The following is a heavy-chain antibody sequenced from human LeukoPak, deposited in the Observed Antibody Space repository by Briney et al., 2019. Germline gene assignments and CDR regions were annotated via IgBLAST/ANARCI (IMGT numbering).Heavy chain of an antibody. D-gene: IGHD3-3*01. V-gene: IGHV1-69*13. CDR3: ARGSIFGVVIISYGMDV. CDR2: IIPIFGTA. J-gene: IGHJ6*01. CDR1: GGTFSSYA. Sequence: ASVKLSCKASGGTFSSYAISWVRQAPGQGLEWMGGIIPIFGTANYAQKLQGRVTITADESTSTAYMELSSLRSEGTAVYYCARGSIFGVVIISYGMDVWGRGTTVTVSS.